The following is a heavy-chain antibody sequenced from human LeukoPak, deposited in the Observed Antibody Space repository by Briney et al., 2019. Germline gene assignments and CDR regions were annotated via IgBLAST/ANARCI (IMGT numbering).Heavy chain of an antibody. J-gene: IGHJ4*02. CDR1: GDILTELS. CDR3: ATRSGDFWSGYVN. Sequence: GASVKVSCKVSGDILTELSIQWVRQAPGKGLECMGGFEPEQNTMIYAQRLQGRVTMTEDTSTDTAYMELSSLTSEDTGIYYCATRSGDFWSGYVNWGQGTLVTVSS. D-gene: IGHD3-3*01. CDR2: FEPEQNTM. V-gene: IGHV1-24*01.